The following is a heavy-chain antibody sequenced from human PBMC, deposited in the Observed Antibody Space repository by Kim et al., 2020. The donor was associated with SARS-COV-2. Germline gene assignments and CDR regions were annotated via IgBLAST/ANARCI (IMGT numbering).Heavy chain of an antibody. CDR2: INAGNGNT. D-gene: IGHD3-10*01. V-gene: IGHV1-3*01. Sequence: ASVKVSCKASGYTFTSYAMHWVRQAPGQRLEWMGWINAGNGNTKYSQKFQGRVTITRDTSASTAYMELSSLRSEDTAVYYCAREEGLLWFGEPLTRWFDPWGQGTLVTVSS. CDR1: GYTFTSYA. J-gene: IGHJ5*02. CDR3: AREEGLLWFGEPLTRWFDP.